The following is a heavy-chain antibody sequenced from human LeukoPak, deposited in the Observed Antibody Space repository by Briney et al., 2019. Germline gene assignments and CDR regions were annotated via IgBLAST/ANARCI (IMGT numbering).Heavy chain of an antibody. Sequence: PGGSLRLSCAASGFTFSSYWMSWVRQAPGKGLEWVANIKQDGSEKYYVDSVKGRFTISRDNAKNSLYLQMNSLRAEDTAVYYCARDVAARPRSELYYFDYWGQGTLVTVSS. CDR3: ARDVAARPRSELYYFDY. J-gene: IGHJ4*02. CDR1: GFTFSSYW. D-gene: IGHD6-6*01. CDR2: IKQDGSEK. V-gene: IGHV3-7*03.